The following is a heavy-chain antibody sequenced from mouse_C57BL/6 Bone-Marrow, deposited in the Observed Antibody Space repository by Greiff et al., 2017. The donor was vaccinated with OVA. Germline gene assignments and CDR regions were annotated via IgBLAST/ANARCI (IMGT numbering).Heavy chain of an antibody. V-gene: IGHV1-63*01. Sequence: QVQLQQSGAELVRPGTSVKMSCKASGYTFTNYWIGWAKQRPGHGLEWIGDIYPGGGYTNYNEKFKGKATLTADKSSSTAYMQFSSLTSEDSAIYYCARRDGSRAAWFAYWGQGTLVTVSA. CDR3: ARRDGSRAAWFAY. CDR2: IYPGGGYT. J-gene: IGHJ3*01. CDR1: GYTFTNYW. D-gene: IGHD1-1*01.